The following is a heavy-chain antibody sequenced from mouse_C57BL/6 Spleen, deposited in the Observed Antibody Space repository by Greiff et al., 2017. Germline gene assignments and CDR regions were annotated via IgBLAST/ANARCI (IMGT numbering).Heavy chain of an antibody. J-gene: IGHJ3*01. CDR1: GFSFNTYA. CDR3: VRLQDYDPFAY. V-gene: IGHV10-1*01. CDR2: IRSKSNNYAT. Sequence: EVQRVESGGGLVLPKGSLQLSCAASGFSFNTYAMNWVRQAPGKGLEWVARIRSKSNNYATYYADSVKDRFTISRDDSESMLYLQMNDLKTEDAAMYCCVRLQDYDPFAYRGQGTLVTVSA. D-gene: IGHD2-4*01.